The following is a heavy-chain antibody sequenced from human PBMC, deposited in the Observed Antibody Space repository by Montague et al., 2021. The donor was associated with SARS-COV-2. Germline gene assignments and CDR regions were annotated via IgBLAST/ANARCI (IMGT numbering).Heavy chain of an antibody. V-gene: IGHV2-70*01. CDR2: IDWDDDK. CDR1: GFSLSTSGMC. CDR3: ARTYYYGSGSYYTYYFDY. D-gene: IGHD3-10*01. J-gene: IGHJ4*02. Sequence: PALGKPTQTLTLTCTFSGFSLSTSGMCVSWIRQPPGKAPEWLALIDWDDDKYYSTSLKTRLTISKDTSKNQVVLTMTNMDPVDTATYYCARTYYYGSGSYYTYYFDYWGQGTLVTVSS.